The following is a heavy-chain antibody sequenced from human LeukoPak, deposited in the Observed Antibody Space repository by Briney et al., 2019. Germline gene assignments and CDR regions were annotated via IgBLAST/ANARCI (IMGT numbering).Heavy chain of an antibody. CDR2: MNPNSGNT. D-gene: IGHD3-22*01. J-gene: IGHJ4*02. CDR3: WARYYYDSSGYYYVDY. V-gene: IGHV1-8*02. Sequence: RASVKVSCKASGYTFTSYAMHWVRQAPGQRLEWMGWMNPNSGNTGYAQKFQGRVTMTRNTSISTAYMELSSLRSEDTAVYYCWARYYYDSSGYYYVDYWGQGTLVTVSS. CDR1: GYTFTSYA.